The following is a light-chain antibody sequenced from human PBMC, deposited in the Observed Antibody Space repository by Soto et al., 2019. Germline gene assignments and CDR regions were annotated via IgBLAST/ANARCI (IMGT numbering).Light chain of an antibody. V-gene: IGKV1-33*01. Sequence: DIQMTQSPSSLSASVGDRVTITCQASQDISNYLNWYQQKPGKAPKLLIYDASNLETGVPSRFSGSGSGTDFTLTISRLEPEDFAVYYCQQYGSSSWTFGQGTKVDI. J-gene: IGKJ1*01. CDR2: DAS. CDR1: QDISNY. CDR3: QQYGSSSWT.